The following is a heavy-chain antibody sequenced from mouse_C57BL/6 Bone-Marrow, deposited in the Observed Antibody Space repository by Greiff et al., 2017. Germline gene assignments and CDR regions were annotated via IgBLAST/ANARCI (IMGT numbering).Heavy chain of an antibody. V-gene: IGHV1-54*01. Sequence: QVQLKQSGAELVRPGTSVKVSCKASGYAFTNYLIEWVKQRPGQGLEWIGVINPGSGGTNYNEKFKGKATLTADKSSSTAYMQLSSLTSEDSAVYFCARERTVVAPYYFDYWGQGTTLTVSS. J-gene: IGHJ2*01. CDR3: ARERTVVAPYYFDY. CDR2: INPGSGGT. CDR1: GYAFTNYL. D-gene: IGHD1-1*01.